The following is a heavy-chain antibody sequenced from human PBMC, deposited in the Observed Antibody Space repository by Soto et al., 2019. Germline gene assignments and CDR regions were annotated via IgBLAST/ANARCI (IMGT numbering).Heavy chain of an antibody. CDR3: ARQAYYYDSSGQPIDY. J-gene: IGHJ4*02. D-gene: IGHD3-22*01. V-gene: IGHV5-51*01. Sequence: GESLKISCKVSGYSFTSYWIGWVRQMPGKGLEWMGIIYPGDSDTRYSPSFQGQVTISADKSISTAYLQWSSLKASDTAMYYCARQAYYYDSSGQPIDYWGQGTLVTVSS. CDR1: GYSFTSYW. CDR2: IYPGDSDT.